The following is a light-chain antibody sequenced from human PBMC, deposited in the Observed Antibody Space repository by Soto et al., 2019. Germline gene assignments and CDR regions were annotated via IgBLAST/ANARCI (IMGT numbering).Light chain of an antibody. J-gene: IGLJ2*01. CDR3: SSYAGNNNVV. CDR1: SSDVGGYKF. V-gene: IGLV2-8*01. CDR2: EVS. Sequence: QSVLTQPPSASGSPGQPVTISCTGTSSDVGGYKFVSWYQQHPGKAPKLLIFEVSRRPSGVPDRFSGSKSGNTASLTVSGLQAEDEADYYCSSYAGNNNVVFGGGTQLTVL.